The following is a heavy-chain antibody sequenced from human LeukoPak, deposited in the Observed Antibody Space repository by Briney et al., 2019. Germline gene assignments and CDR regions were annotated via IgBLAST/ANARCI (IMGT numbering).Heavy chain of an antibody. V-gene: IGHV3-23*01. J-gene: IGHJ3*02. CDR3: AKDCDGDASGAFDI. CDR1: GFTFSNFH. CDR2: ISDSGGNT. D-gene: IGHD4-17*01. Sequence: GGSLRLSCAASGFTFSNFHMTWVRQSPGKGLEWVSAISDSGGNTWYADSVKGRFTISRDNAKNSLYLQMNSLRAEDTALYYCAKDCDGDASGAFDIWGQGTMVTVSS.